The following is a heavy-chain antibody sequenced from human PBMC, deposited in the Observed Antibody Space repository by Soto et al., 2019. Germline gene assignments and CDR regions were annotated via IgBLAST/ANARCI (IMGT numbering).Heavy chain of an antibody. CDR1: GGSIKSDYY. V-gene: IGHV4-30-4*01. J-gene: IGHJ6*02. Sequence: SETLSLTCTVSGGSIKSDYYWAWVRQFPGWGLQWMGYKYYSGATDSDPSLERRVSFSVDMSKNQFSLNLTSVTVADTAVYYCARGRPNYFHYVLAVWGQGTPVTAP. CDR3: ARGRPNYFHYVLAV. CDR2: KYYSGAT.